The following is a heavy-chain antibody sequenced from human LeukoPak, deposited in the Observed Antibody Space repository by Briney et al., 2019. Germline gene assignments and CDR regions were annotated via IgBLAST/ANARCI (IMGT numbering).Heavy chain of an antibody. CDR1: GGSISSGSYY. Sequence: PSETLSLTCTVSGGSISSGSYYWSWIRQPAGKGLEWIGRIYTSESTNYNPSLKSRVTISVDTSKNQFSLKLSSVTAADTAVYYCARDRVRDYDFWSGHEYYFDYWGQGTLVTVSS. D-gene: IGHD3-3*01. CDR3: ARDRVRDYDFWSGHEYYFDY. V-gene: IGHV4-61*02. CDR2: IYTSEST. J-gene: IGHJ4*02.